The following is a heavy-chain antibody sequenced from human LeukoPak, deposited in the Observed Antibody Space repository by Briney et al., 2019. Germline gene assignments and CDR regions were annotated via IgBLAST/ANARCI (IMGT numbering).Heavy chain of an antibody. Sequence: SVKVSCKASGDTFSTYAISWVRQAPGQGLEWMGGIIPIFATSNYAQKFQGRVTITADKSTTTAYMELSTLRSEDTAVYSCARGGFRLGELSFVPGKFLDFWGPGTLVTVSS. J-gene: IGHJ4*02. CDR2: IIPIFATS. V-gene: IGHV1-69*06. CDR3: ARGGFRLGELSFVPGKFLDF. CDR1: GDTFSTYA. D-gene: IGHD3-16*02.